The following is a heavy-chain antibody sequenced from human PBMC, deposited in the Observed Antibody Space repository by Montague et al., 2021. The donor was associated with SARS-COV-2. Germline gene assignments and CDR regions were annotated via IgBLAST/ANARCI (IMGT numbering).Heavy chain of an antibody. CDR1: GGSISSYY. CDR2: MHYSGST. CDR3: ARDFDC. Sequence: SETLPLTCTVSGGSISSYYWSWIRQPPGKGLEWIGYMHYSGSTNYNPSLKSRVTLSVDTSKNQFSLKLSSVTAADTAAYYCARDFDCWGQGTLVTVSS. V-gene: IGHV4-59*13. J-gene: IGHJ4*02.